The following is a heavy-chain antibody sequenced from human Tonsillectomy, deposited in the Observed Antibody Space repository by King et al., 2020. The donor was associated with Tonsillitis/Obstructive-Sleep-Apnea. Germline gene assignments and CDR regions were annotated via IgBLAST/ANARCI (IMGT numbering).Heavy chain of an antibody. D-gene: IGHD3-3*01. J-gene: IGHJ4*02. CDR1: GFTFSNAW. CDR3: TTVKRDYDFWSGYSYYFDY. V-gene: IGHV3-15*01. Sequence: DVQQVESGGGLVKPGGSLRLSCAASGFTFSNAWMSWVRQAPGKGLEWVGRIKSKTDGGTTDYAAPVKGRFTISRDDSKNTLYLQMNSLKTEDTAVYYCTTVKRDYDFWSGYSYYFDYWGQGTLVTVSS. CDR2: IKSKTDGGTT.